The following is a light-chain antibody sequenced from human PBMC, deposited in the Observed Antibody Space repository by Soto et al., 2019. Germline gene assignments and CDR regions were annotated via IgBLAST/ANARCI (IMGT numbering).Light chain of an antibody. CDR2: KAS. J-gene: IGKJ1*01. CDR3: QQYSTDSRA. Sequence: DIQMTPSPSTLSSSVGAIVTITGRSSQNINNLLAWYQQKPGKAPNLLIYKASSLESGVPSRFSGSGYGTEFTLTISSLQPEDFDTFYCQQYSTDSRAFGQGTKVDIK. V-gene: IGKV1-5*03. CDR1: QNINNL.